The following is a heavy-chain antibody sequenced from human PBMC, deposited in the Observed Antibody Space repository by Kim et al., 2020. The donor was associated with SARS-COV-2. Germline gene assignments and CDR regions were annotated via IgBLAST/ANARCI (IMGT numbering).Heavy chain of an antibody. J-gene: IGHJ4*02. CDR2: IYYSGST. Sequence: SETLSLTCTVSGGSISSSSYYWGWIRQPPGKGLEWIGSIYYSGSTYYNPSLKSRVTISVDTSKNQFSLKLSSVTAADTAVYYCARQSVRNYESNFDYWGQGTLVTISS. V-gene: IGHV4-39*01. D-gene: IGHD4-4*01. CDR3: ARQSVRNYESNFDY. CDR1: GGSISSSSYY.